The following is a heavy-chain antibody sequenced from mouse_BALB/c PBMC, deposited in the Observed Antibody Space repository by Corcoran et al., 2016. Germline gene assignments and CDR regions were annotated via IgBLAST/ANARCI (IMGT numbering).Heavy chain of an antibody. V-gene: IGHV3-6*02. D-gene: IGHD4-1*01. CDR2: ISYDGSN. CDR3: AREVPNGEYYFDY. J-gene: IGHJ2*01. Sequence: DVQLQESGPGLVKPSQSLSLTCSVTGYSITSGYYWNWIRQFPGNKLEWMGYISYDGSNNYNPSLKNRISITRDTSKNQFFLKLNSVTTEDTATYYCAREVPNGEYYFDYWGQGTTLTVSS. CDR1: GYSITSGYY.